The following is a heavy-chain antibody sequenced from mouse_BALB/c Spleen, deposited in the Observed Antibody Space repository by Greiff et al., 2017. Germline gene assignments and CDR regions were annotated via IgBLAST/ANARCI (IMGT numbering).Heavy chain of an antibody. CDR2: ISYSGST. CDR1: GYSITSDYV. D-gene: IGHD1-2*01. J-gene: IGHJ2*01. CDR3: TRGAYGRDFDY. V-gene: IGHV3-2*02. Sequence: EVKLMESGPGLVKPSHSLSLTCTVTGYSITSDYVWNWIRQFPGNQLEWMVYISYSGSTNYNPSLKSRISITRDTSKNQFFLQMNSVTTEDTAKYYCTRGAYGRDFDYWGQGTTLTVSA.